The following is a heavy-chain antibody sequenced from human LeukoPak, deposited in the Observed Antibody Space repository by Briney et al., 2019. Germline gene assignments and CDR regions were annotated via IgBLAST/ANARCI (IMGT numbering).Heavy chain of an antibody. Sequence: ASVKASCKASGYTFTGYYTHWVRQAPGQGLEWMGWINPNSGGTNYAQKFQGRVTMTRDTSISTAYMELSRLRSDDTAVYYCARVLMGATNYYYYMDVWGKGTTVTVSS. CDR3: ARVLMGATNYYYYMDV. V-gene: IGHV1-2*02. CDR1: GYTFTGYY. J-gene: IGHJ6*03. D-gene: IGHD1-26*01. CDR2: INPNSGGT.